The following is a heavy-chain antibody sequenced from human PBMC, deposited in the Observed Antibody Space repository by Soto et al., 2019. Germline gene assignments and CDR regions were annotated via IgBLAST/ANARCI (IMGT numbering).Heavy chain of an antibody. CDR2: INAGNGNT. CDR1: GYTFTSYA. V-gene: IGHV1-3*01. Sequence: QVQLVQSGAEVKKPGASVKVSCKASGYTFTSYAMHWVRQAPGQRLEWMGWINAGNGNTKYSQKFQGRVTITRDTAASTAYMELSSLRSEDTAVYYCARVGSSITMVRGVTDSWGQGTLVTVSS. J-gene: IGHJ5*01. D-gene: IGHD3-10*01. CDR3: ARVGSSITMVRGVTDS.